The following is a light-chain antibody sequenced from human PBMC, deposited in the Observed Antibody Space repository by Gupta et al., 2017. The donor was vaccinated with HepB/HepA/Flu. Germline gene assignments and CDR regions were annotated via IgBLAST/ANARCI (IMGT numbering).Light chain of an antibody. V-gene: IGKV1-5*03. J-gene: IGKJ4*01. Sequence: DIQMTQSPSTLSVSVGDRVTITCRASQSISDWLAWYQQRPGKAPNLLIYKASTLESGVPSRFSGSGSGTEFTLTISSLQSDDFATYYCQQDNSYPLTFGGGTKVEIK. CDR2: KAS. CDR3: QQDNSYPLT. CDR1: QSISDW.